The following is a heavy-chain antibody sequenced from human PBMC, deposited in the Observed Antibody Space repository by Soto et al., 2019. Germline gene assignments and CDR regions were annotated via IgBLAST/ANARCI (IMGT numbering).Heavy chain of an antibody. Sequence: SETLSLTCTVSGGSIISGGHYWTWVRQHPGKGLEWMGYIYYTGTTSYNPSLESRLTMSVDTSKNQFSLRLDSVTAADTAVYYCARDYYDSSGLGLVPTFDPWGQGTLVTVSS. CDR3: ARDYYDSSGLGLVPTFDP. CDR2: IYYTGTT. CDR1: GGSIISGGHY. J-gene: IGHJ5*02. D-gene: IGHD3-22*01. V-gene: IGHV4-31*03.